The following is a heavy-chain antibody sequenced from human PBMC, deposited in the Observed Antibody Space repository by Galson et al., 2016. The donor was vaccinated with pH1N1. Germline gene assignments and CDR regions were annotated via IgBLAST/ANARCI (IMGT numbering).Heavy chain of an antibody. J-gene: IGHJ6*02. Sequence: SLRLSCAASGFTFHDYTMHWVRQTPGKGLEWVSLVSWDGGSTYYADYEKGRFTVSRDNSKNSLYLQMNSLRSEDTALYYCAKEIQRGSYGMDVWGRGTTVTVSS. CDR3: AKEIQRGSYGMDV. CDR1: GFTFHDYT. CDR2: VSWDGGST. V-gene: IGHV3-43*01. D-gene: IGHD3-16*01.